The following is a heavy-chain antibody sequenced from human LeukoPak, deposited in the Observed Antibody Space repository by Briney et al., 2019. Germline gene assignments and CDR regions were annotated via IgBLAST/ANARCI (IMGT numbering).Heavy chain of an antibody. CDR2: IYYSGST. Sequence: SETPSLTCTVSGGSISSYYWSWIRQPPGKGLEWIGYIYYSGSTNYNPSLKSRVTISVDTSKNQFSLKLSSVTAADTAVYYCARWAAAGYYGMDVWGQGTTVTVSS. CDR1: GGSISSYY. D-gene: IGHD6-13*01. J-gene: IGHJ6*02. CDR3: ARWAAAGYYGMDV. V-gene: IGHV4-59*01.